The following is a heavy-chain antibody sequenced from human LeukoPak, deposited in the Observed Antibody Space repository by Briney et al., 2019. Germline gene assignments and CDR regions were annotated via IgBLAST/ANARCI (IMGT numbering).Heavy chain of an antibody. V-gene: IGHV4-39*01. CDR3: ARRRYCSSTSCRRDNYYYGMDV. D-gene: IGHD2-2*01. CDR2: IYYSGST. J-gene: IGHJ6*02. CDR1: GGSISSSSYY. Sequence: SETLSLTCTVSGGSISSSSYYWGWIRQPPGKGLEWIGSIYYSGSTYYNPSLKSRVTISVDTSKNQFSPKLSSVTAADTAVYYCARRRYCSSTSCRRDNYYYGMDVWGQGTTVTVSS.